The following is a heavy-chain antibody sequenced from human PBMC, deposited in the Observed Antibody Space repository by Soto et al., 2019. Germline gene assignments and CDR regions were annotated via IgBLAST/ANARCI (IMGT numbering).Heavy chain of an antibody. Sequence: QLQLQESGPGLVKPSETLSLTCSVSDDSINSDKYYWRWIRQPPGKGLEWIGSIYYRGNAYYNPSLQPRATLLLYKSKSQLSRKLNSVPAAASAVYFCARLGGLATISYFFDFWGPGALVTVSS. CDR2: IYYRGNA. J-gene: IGHJ4*02. D-gene: IGHD3-16*01. V-gene: IGHV4-39*01. CDR1: DDSINSDKYY. CDR3: ARLGGLATISYFFDF.